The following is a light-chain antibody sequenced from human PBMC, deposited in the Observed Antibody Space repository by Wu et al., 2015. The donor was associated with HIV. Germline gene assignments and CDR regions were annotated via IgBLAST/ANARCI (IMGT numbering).Light chain of an antibody. Sequence: EIVLTQSPDTLSLSPGERATVSCRASQSVDRYLAWYQLKPGQAPRLLIYDTSNRATGIPARFSGSGSETDFTLTISSLEPEDFAVYYCQQRLSWPPITFGQGTRVEIK. V-gene: IGKV3-11*01. CDR3: QQRLSWPPIT. CDR1: QSVDRY. J-gene: IGKJ5*01. CDR2: DTS.